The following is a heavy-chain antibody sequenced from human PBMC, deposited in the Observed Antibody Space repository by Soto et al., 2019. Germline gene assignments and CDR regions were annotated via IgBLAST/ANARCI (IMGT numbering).Heavy chain of an antibody. Sequence: SETLSLTCTVSRGTISNYYWSWVRRPPGKALEWIGYIFYTGSINYNPSLKSRVTISLDTYNNQFSLNLNSGPAADTAVYYCARGGKSYIANCGQGTLVTVSS. CDR3: ARGGKSYIAN. D-gene: IGHD1-26*01. CDR2: IFYTGSI. V-gene: IGHV4-59*01. J-gene: IGHJ1*01. CDR1: RGTISNYY.